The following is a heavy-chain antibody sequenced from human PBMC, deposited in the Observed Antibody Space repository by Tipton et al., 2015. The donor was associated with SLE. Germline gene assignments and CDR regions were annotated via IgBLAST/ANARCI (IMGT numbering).Heavy chain of an antibody. V-gene: IGHV3-53*01. Sequence: QLVQSGGGLIQPGGSLRLSCAASGFTVSSNYMSWVRQAPGKGLEWVSVIYSGGSTYYADSVKGRFTISRDNSKNTLYLQMNSLRAEDTAVYYCARESYPDCSGGSCYSGYYYGMDVWGQGTTVTVSS. CDR3: ARESYPDCSGGSCYSGYYYGMDV. CDR2: IYSGGST. J-gene: IGHJ6*02. D-gene: IGHD2-15*01. CDR1: GFTVSSNY.